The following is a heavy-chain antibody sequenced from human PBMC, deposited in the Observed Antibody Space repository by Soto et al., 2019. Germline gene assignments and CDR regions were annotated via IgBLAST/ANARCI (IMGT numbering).Heavy chain of an antibody. V-gene: IGHV4-59*01. D-gene: IGHD2-15*01. CDR1: GGSISSYY. CDR2: IYYSGST. J-gene: IGHJ5*02. CDR3: ARERTGYCSGGSCYGFDP. Sequence: PSETLSLTCTVSGGSISSYYWGWIRQPPGKGLEWIGYIYYSGSTNYNPSLKSRVTISVDTSKNQFSLKLSSVTAADTAVYYCARERTGYCSGGSCYGFDPWGQGTLVTVSS.